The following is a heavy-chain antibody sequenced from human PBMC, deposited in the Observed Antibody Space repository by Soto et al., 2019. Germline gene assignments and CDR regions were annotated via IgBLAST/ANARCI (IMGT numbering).Heavy chain of an antibody. D-gene: IGHD6-13*01. J-gene: IGHJ4*02. V-gene: IGHV1-3*01. CDR3: ARDYGGQQLTSIDY. Sequence: GASVKVSCKASGYSFSTYAMHWVRQAPGQRPEWLGWINAGNGNTKYSQKFQGRVTITRDTSASIAYMELSSLRSEDTAVYYCARDYGGQQLTSIDYWGQGTLDTVSS. CDR2: INAGNGNT. CDR1: GYSFSTYA.